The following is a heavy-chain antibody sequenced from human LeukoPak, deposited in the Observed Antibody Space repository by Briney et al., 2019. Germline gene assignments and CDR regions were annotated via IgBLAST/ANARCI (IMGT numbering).Heavy chain of an antibody. V-gene: IGHV4-34*01. CDR2: INDSGYT. CDR3: ARSGIVNYYGMDV. D-gene: IGHD2-15*01. CDR1: GGSFRGYY. Sequence: SETLSLTCAVYGGSFRGYYWTWIRQPPGRGLEWIAEINDSGYTESSPSLKSRVTTSLDTSKSQSSLRLTSVTAADTAIYYCARSGIVNYYGMDVWGQGTTVTVSS. J-gene: IGHJ6*02.